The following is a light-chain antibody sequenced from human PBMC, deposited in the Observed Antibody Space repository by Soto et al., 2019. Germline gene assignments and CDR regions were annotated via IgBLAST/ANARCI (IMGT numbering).Light chain of an antibody. CDR1: QHISDY. V-gene: IGKV1-39*01. CDR2: DGT. Sequence: DTRLTQSPSSLSASVGVRVTITCQASQHISDYLNWYQQKPGKAPKLLIYDGTKLETGVPSRFSGSGSGTDFTLTISSLQPEDFATYYCLQSYSTPQTSGQGTRLEIK. J-gene: IGKJ5*01. CDR3: LQSYSTPQT.